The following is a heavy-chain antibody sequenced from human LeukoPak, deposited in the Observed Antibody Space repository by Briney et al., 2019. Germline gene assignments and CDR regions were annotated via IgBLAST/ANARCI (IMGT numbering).Heavy chain of an antibody. V-gene: IGHV3-23*01. J-gene: IGHJ6*03. CDR2: ISGSGGST. Sequence: GGTLRLSCAASGFTFSSYGMSWVRQAPGKGLEWVSAISGSGGSTYYADSVKGRFTISRDNSKNTLYLQMNSLRAEDTAVYYCAKGYSSGWSSYYYYYMDVWGKGTTVTISS. CDR1: GFTFSSYG. D-gene: IGHD6-19*01. CDR3: AKGYSSGWSSYYYYYMDV.